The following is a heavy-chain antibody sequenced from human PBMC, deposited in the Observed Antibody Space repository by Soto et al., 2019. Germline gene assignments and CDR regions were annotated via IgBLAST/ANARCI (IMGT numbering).Heavy chain of an antibody. Sequence: ASVKVSCKASGYTFTSYDINWVRQATGQGLEWMGWMNPNSGNTGYAQKFQGRVTMTRNTSISTAYMELSSLRSEDTPVYYCARGRGYYDFWSGYSLSDYYYGMDVWGQGTTVTVSS. CDR3: ARGRGYYDFWSGYSLSDYYYGMDV. J-gene: IGHJ6*02. D-gene: IGHD3-3*01. V-gene: IGHV1-8*01. CDR2: MNPNSGNT. CDR1: GYTFTSYD.